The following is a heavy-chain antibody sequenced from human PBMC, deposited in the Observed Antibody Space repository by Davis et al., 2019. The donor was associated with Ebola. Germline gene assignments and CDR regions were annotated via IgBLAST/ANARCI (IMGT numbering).Heavy chain of an antibody. CDR1: GYTLSELS. CDR2: FESEDGET. J-gene: IGHJ5*02. CDR3: TSLQEGYRSGGSHYRGRWFDP. Sequence: ASVKVSCKASGYTLSELSIHWVRQAPGKGLEWMGGFESEDGETTYAQEFQGRVTLTEDTSTDTAYMELSSLRSEDTAVYYCTSLQEGYRSGGSHYRGRWFDPWGQGTLVTVSS. V-gene: IGHV1-24*01. D-gene: IGHD2-15*01.